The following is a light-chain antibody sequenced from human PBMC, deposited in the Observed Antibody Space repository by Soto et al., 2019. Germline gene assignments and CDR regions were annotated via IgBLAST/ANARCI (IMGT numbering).Light chain of an antibody. J-gene: IGKJ5*01. CDR3: QQSYSTPIT. V-gene: IGKV1-39*01. Sequence: DIQMTQSPSSVFASVGDRVTMTCRASQSISSYLNWYQQKPGKAPKLLIYAASSLQSGVPSRFSGSGSGTDFTLTISSLQPEDFATYYCQQSYSTPITFGQGTRLEIK. CDR2: AAS. CDR1: QSISSY.